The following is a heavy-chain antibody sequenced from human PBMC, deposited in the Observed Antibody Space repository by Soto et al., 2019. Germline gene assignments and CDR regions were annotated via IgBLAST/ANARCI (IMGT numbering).Heavy chain of an antibody. CDR2: IYWDDDK. D-gene: IGHD2-15*01. CDR1: GFSLSTSGVG. CDR3: AHRPSYCSGGSCYSGFDY. J-gene: IGHJ4*02. Sequence: QITLKESGPTLVKPTQPLTLTCTFSGFSLSTSGVGVGWIRQPPGKALEWLALIYWDDDKRYSPSLKSRLTITTDTTKNQVVLTMTNMDPVDTATYYCAHRPSYCSGGSCYSGFDYWGQGTLVTVSS. V-gene: IGHV2-5*02.